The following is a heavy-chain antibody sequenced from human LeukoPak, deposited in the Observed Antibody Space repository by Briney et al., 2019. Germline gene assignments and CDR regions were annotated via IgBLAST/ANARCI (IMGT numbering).Heavy chain of an antibody. CDR1: GYSFTSYW. CDR2: IYPGDSDT. J-gene: IGHJ5*02. Sequence: GESLKISCKGSGYSFTSYWIGWVRQMPGKGLEWMGIIYPGDSDTRYSPSFQGQVTISADKSISTAYMELSRLRSDDTAVYYCARDPPCSGGSCYSMSWFDPWGQGTLVTVSS. V-gene: IGHV5-51*01. CDR3: ARDPPCSGGSCYSMSWFDP. D-gene: IGHD2-15*01.